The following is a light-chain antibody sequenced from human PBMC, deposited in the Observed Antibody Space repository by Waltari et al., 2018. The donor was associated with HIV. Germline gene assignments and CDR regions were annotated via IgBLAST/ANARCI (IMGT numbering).Light chain of an antibody. CDR2: KAS. CDR1: QSIGLF. Sequence: DIQMTQSPSTLSASVGDSVTITCRAIQSIGLFLAWYQQRPGSAPMLLVYKASDLESGVPSRFSGSGSETEFSLTISSLQADDFATYFCEQYYDYPYTFGQGTKVEI. J-gene: IGKJ2*01. V-gene: IGKV1-5*03. CDR3: EQYYDYPYT.